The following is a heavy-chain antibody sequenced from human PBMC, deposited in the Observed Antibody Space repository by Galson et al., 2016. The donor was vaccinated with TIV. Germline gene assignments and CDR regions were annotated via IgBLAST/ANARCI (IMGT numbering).Heavy chain of an antibody. CDR1: GYSFSKYW. V-gene: IGHV5-10-1*01. CDR3: ARHIPTVTAEDGLDV. Sequence: QSGAEVKKPGESLTISCKGSGYSFSKYWITWVRQTPEKGLEWMGRIDPSDSYTTDSPSFKGHVTMSVDKSINTAYLQWSALKASDTAIYFCARHIPTVTAEDGLDVWGQGTTVSVSS. D-gene: IGHD2-15*01. J-gene: IGHJ6*02. CDR2: IDPSDSYT.